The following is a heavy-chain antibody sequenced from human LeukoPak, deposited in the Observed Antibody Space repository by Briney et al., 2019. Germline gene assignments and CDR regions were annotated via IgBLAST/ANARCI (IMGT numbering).Heavy chain of an antibody. CDR2: ISYDGSNK. J-gene: IGHJ4*02. D-gene: IGHD6-13*01. CDR3: AKGAAAGIDY. V-gene: IGHV3-30*18. Sequence: PGGSLRLSCAASGFTFSSYGMHWVRQAPGKGLEWVAVISYDGSNKYYADSVKGRFTISRDNSENTLYLQMNSLRAEDTAVYYCAKGAAAGIDYWGQGTLVTVSS. CDR1: GFTFSSYG.